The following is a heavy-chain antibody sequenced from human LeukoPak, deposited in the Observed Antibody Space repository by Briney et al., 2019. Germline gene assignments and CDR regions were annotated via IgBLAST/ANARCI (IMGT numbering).Heavy chain of an antibody. V-gene: IGHV3-33*01. CDR1: GFTLSSYG. CDR3: ARDDCSGPSCYAY. J-gene: IGHJ4*02. CDR2: IQYDGSKK. Sequence: GGSLRLSCVTSGFTLSSYGMHWVRQAPGKGLEWVAAIQYDGSKKYYIDSVEGRFTISRDNSRNTVYLQMNSLRAEDTAVYYCARDDCSGPSCYAYWGQGTLVTVSS. D-gene: IGHD2-2*01.